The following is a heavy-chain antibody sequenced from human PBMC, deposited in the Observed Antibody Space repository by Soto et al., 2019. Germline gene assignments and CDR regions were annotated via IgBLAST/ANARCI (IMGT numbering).Heavy chain of an antibody. J-gene: IGHJ6*02. CDR2: INSGGNT. V-gene: IGHV3-66*01. Sequence: EVQLVESGGTLVQPGGSLRLSGAASGFDASVNYMTWGRQAPVNGLEWVSAINSGGNTFYADSVKGRFTISRDNSKNTLYLQMNSLRVADTAMYYCVRENYYYGMDVWGQGTAVTVSS. CDR1: GFDASVNY. CDR3: VRENYYYGMDV.